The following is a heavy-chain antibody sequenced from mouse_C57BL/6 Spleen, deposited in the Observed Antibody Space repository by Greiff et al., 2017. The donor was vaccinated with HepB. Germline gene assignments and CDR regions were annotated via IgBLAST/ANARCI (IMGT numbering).Heavy chain of an antibody. D-gene: IGHD1-1*01. CDR3: ARRTVVAHWYFDV. J-gene: IGHJ1*03. V-gene: IGHV1-64*01. CDR2: IHPNSGST. Sequence: QVQLQQPGAELVKPGASVKLSCKASGYTFTSYWMHWVKQRPGQGLEWIGMIHPNSGSTNYNEKFKSKATLTVHKSSSTAYMQLSSLTSEDSAVYYCARRTVVAHWYFDVWGTGTTVTVSS. CDR1: GYTFTSYW.